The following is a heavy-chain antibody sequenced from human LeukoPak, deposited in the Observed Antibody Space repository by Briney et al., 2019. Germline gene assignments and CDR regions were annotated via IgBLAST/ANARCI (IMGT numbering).Heavy chain of an antibody. CDR2: IASSSSHI. Sequence: GGSLRLSCAASGFTFSSHSMNWVRQAPGKGLEWVSSIASSSSHIYYADSVKGRFTISRANGKHSLYLQMNSLRAEDTAVYYCARGSSADTTMGDYCGLGTLVTVSS. D-gene: IGHD5-18*01. CDR1: GFTFSSHS. V-gene: IGHV3-21*01. CDR3: ARGSSADTTMGDY. J-gene: IGHJ4*02.